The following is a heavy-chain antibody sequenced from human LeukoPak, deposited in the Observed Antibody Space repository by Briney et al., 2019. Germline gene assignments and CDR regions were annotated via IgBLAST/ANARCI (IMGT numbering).Heavy chain of an antibody. V-gene: IGHV3-7*01. D-gene: IGHD3-10*01. CDR2: IKQDGSEK. CDR3: ARGYYGSGSYYNSYYYMDV. CDR1: GFTFSSYW. Sequence: GGSLRLSCAASGFTFSSYWMSWVRQAPGKGLEWVANIKQDGSEKYYVDSVKGRFTISRDNAKNSLYLQMNSLRAEDTAVYYCARGYYGSGSYYNSYYYMDVWGKGTTVTVSS. J-gene: IGHJ6*03.